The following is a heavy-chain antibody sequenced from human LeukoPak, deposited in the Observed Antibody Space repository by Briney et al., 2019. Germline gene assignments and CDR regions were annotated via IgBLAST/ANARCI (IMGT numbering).Heavy chain of an antibody. CDR1: GGTFSSYG. J-gene: IGHJ4*02. CDR2: IIPMFGTA. CDR3: ASVGSGSYPFDY. Sequence: SVKVSCKASGGTFSSYGISWVRQAPGQRLEWMGGIIPMFGTANYAQKFQGRITTTADVSTRTAYMELSSLRSEDTAVYYCASVGSGSYPFDYWGQGTLVTVSS. D-gene: IGHD3-10*01. V-gene: IGHV1-69*13.